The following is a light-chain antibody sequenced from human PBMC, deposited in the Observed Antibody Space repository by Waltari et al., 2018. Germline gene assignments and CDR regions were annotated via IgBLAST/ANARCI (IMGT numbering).Light chain of an antibody. Sequence: QSALTQPASVSGSPGQSITISCTGTSSDVGGYNYVSWYQQHPGKAPKLMIYDVKNRPSGVSDPFSGSKSGSTASLPISGLQAEDEADYYCNSYTSSTPLVFGGGTKLTVL. CDR2: DVK. V-gene: IGLV2-14*01. CDR3: NSYTSSTPLV. CDR1: SSDVGGYNY. J-gene: IGLJ3*02.